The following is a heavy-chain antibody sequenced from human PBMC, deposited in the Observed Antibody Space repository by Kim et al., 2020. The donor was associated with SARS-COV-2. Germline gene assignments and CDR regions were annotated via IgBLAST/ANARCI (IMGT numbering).Heavy chain of an antibody. CDR1: GYSFTSYW. J-gene: IGHJ4*02. D-gene: IGHD3-9*01. V-gene: IGHV5-51*01. CDR2: IYPGDSDT. Sequence: GESLKISCKGSGYSFTSYWIGWVRQMPGKGLEWMGIIYPGDSDTRYSPSFQGQVTISADKSLSTAYLQWSSLKASDTAIYYCATSFRYFDWSIFDYWGQGTLVTVSS. CDR3: ATSFRYFDWSIFDY.